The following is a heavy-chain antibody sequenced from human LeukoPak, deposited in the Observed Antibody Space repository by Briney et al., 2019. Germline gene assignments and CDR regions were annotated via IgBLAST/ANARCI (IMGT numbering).Heavy chain of an antibody. V-gene: IGHV4-38-2*02. J-gene: IGHJ4*02. D-gene: IGHD3-3*01. CDR1: GYSISSGYY. Sequence: SETLSLTCTVSGYSISSGYYWSWIRQPPGKGLEWIGEINHSGSTNYNPSLKSRVTISVDTSKNQFSLKLSSVTAADTAVYYCARVRKVESFDYWGQGTLVTVSS. CDR3: ARVRKVESFDY. CDR2: INHSGST.